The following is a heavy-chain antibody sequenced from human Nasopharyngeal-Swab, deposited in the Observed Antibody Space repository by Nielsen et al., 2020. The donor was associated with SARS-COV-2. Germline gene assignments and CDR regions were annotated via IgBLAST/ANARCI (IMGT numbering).Heavy chain of an antibody. J-gene: IGHJ4*02. Sequence: GESLKISCAASGFTFSSYAMSWVRQAPGKGLEWVSAISGSGGITYYADSVKGRFTISRDNSKNTLFLQMNSLRAEDTAVYYCAKGKGTTPFDYWGQGTLVTVSS. CDR2: ISGSGGIT. CDR3: AKGKGTTPFDY. D-gene: IGHD1-7*01. V-gene: IGHV3-23*01. CDR1: GFTFSSYA.